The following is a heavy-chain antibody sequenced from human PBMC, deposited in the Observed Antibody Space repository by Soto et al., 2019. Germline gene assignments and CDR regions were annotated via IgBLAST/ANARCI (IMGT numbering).Heavy chain of an antibody. V-gene: IGHV3-23*01. CDR2: ISGSGGST. Sequence: EVQLLESGGGLVQPGGSLRLSCAASGFTFSSYAMSWVRQAPGKGLEWVSAISGSGGSTYYADSVKGRFTISRDNSKNTLDLQMNSLRAEDTAVYYWAKKDILTAQTPYDYWGKGTLVTVSS. CDR1: GFTFSSYA. D-gene: IGHD3-9*01. CDR3: AKKDILTAQTPYDY. J-gene: IGHJ4*02.